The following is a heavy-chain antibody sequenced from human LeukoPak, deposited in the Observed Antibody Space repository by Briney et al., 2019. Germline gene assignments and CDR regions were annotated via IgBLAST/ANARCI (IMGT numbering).Heavy chain of an antibody. J-gene: IGHJ6*02. V-gene: IGHV3-66*01. Sequence: GGSLRLSCAASGFTVSSNYMSWVRQAPGKGLEWVSVIYSGGSTYYADSVKGRFTISRDNSKNTLYLQMNSLRAEDTAVYYCARDPVEMATIGPWYYYYGMDVWGQGTTVTVSS. CDR3: ARDPVEMATIGPWYYYYGMDV. CDR1: GFTVSSNY. D-gene: IGHD5-24*01. CDR2: IYSGGST.